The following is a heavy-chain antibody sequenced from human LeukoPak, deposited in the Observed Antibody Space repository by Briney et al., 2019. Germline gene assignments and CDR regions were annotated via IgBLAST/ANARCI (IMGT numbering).Heavy chain of an antibody. J-gene: IGHJ5*02. V-gene: IGHV3-23*01. Sequence: PGGSLRLSCAASGFTFSSYAMSWVRQAPGKGLEWVSAISGSGGSTYYADSVKGRFTISRDNSKNTLYLQMNSLRAEDTAVYYCANAKYDFWSVVNWFDPWGQGTLVTVSS. D-gene: IGHD3-3*01. CDR2: ISGSGGST. CDR3: ANAKYDFWSVVNWFDP. CDR1: GFTFSSYA.